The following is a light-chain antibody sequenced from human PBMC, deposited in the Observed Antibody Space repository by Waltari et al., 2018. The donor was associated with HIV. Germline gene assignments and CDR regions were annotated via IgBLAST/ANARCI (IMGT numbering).Light chain of an antibody. CDR2: SST. CDR3: MLFFRSSYL. CDR1: SDPSNIAHY. Sequence: QAVVTQLPLLTVSPGGTDTLNCPSASDPSNIAHYANWFQQRPGQSPRRLNYSSTRRHSLTPERLSACLFGDRAALVLSPVWTEDAAVYYCMLFFRSSYLFGGETKVTVL. V-gene: IGLV7-43*01. J-gene: IGLJ2*01.